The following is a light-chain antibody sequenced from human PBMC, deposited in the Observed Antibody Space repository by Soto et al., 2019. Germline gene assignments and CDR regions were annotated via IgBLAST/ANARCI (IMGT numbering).Light chain of an antibody. CDR1: QSIGNH. CDR3: QQSYNTPPYT. J-gene: IGKJ2*01. V-gene: IGKV1-39*01. Sequence: IQMTQSPSSLSASVGDRVTITCRATQSIGNHLNWYQQKPGNAPKLLIFGASNLQSGVPSRFSGSGSGTDFTLTINSLQLEDFATYYCQQSYNTPPYTFGPGTKLEIK. CDR2: GAS.